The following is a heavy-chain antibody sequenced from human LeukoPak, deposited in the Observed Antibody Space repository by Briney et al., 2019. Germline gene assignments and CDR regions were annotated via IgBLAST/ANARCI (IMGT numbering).Heavy chain of an antibody. CDR2: ISSSGSTI. CDR1: GFTFSSYE. D-gene: IGHD4-17*01. CDR3: ARDFDGDYYFDY. Sequence: PGGSLRLSCAASGFTFSSYEVNWVRQAPGKGLEWVSYISSSGSTIYYADSVKGRFTISRDNAKNSLYLQMNSLRAEDTAVYYCARDFDGDYYFDYWGQGTLATVSS. V-gene: IGHV3-48*03. J-gene: IGHJ4*02.